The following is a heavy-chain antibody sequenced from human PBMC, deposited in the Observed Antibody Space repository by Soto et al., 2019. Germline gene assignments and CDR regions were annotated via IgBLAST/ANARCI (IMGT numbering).Heavy chain of an antibody. D-gene: IGHD3-16*02. CDR1: GGSISSRGYY. CDR3: ARSLGYDYVWGSYRPRPYFDY. V-gene: IGHV4-61*08. Sequence: SETLSLTCTVTGGSISSRGYYWSWIRQPPGKGLEWIGYIYYSGSTSYNPSLKSRVTISVDTSKNQFSLKLSSVTAADTAVYYCARSLGYDYVWGSYRPRPYFDYWGQGTLVTVSS. CDR2: IYYSGST. J-gene: IGHJ4*02.